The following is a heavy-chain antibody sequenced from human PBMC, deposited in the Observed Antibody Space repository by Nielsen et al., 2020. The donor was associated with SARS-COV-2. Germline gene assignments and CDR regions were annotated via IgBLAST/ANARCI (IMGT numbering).Heavy chain of an antibody. CDR3: AKDIEQWLLVDGYRRFDP. Sequence: SLKISCAASGFTFSSYAFHWVRQAPGKGLEWVSGISWNSGSIGYADSVKGRFTISRDNAKNSLYLQMNSLRAEDTALYYCAKDIEQWLLVDGYRRFDPWGQGTLVTVSS. CDR1: GFTFSSYA. D-gene: IGHD6-19*01. J-gene: IGHJ5*02. V-gene: IGHV3-9*01. CDR2: ISWNSGSI.